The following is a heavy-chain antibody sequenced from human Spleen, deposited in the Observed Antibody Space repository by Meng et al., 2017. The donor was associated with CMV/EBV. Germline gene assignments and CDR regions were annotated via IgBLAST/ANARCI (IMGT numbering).Heavy chain of an antibody. CDR3: ARGQLVHWYFDY. V-gene: IGHV4-39*07. CDR2: MHYSGST. CDR1: GGSISSSDYY. Sequence: GSLRLSCTVSGGSISSSDYYWGWIRQPPGKGLEWIATMHYSGSTYYNPSLESRVSISVDTSKNQFSLQLSSVTAADTAVYYCARGQLVHWYFDYWGQGTLVTVSS. J-gene: IGHJ4*02. D-gene: IGHD6-6*01.